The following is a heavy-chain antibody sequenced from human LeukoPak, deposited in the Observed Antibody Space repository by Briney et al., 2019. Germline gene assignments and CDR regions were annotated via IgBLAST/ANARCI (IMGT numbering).Heavy chain of an antibody. CDR2: IYYSGST. CDR1: GGSISSSSYY. D-gene: IGHD1-1*01. Sequence: SETLFLTCTVSGGSISSSSYYWGWIRQPPGKGLEWIGSIYYSGSTYYNPSLKSRVTISVDTSKNQFSLKLSSVTAADTAVYYCAREKRGYLSDYWGQGTLVTVSS. V-gene: IGHV4-39*07. J-gene: IGHJ4*02. CDR3: AREKRGYLSDY.